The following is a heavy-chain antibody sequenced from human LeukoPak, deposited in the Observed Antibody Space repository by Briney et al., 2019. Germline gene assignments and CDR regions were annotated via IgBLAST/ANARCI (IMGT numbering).Heavy chain of an antibody. CDR1: GFTFSSYG. J-gene: IGHJ4*02. V-gene: IGHV3-30*18. Sequence: PGRSLRLSCAASGFTFSSYGMHWVRQAPGKGLEWVAVISYDGSNKYYADSVKGRFTISRDNSKNTLYLQMNSLRAEDTAVYYCAKDDGYSDYWGQGTLVTVSS. CDR2: ISYDGSNK. D-gene: IGHD2-8*01. CDR3: AKDDGYSDY.